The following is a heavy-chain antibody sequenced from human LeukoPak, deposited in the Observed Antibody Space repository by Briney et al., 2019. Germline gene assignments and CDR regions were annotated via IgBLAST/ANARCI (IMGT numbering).Heavy chain of an antibody. CDR3: ARDAGWGYYDL. Sequence: PGGSLRLSCVASGFTFSTSWVTWVRQAPGKGLEWVANIDKHGSGKYYVDSVKGRFAISRDYASNSVFLQMDSLRAEDTSVYYCARDAGWGYYDLWGQGTPVIVSS. CDR1: GFTFSTSW. V-gene: IGHV3-7*01. J-gene: IGHJ4*02. D-gene: IGHD1-26*01. CDR2: IDKHGSGK.